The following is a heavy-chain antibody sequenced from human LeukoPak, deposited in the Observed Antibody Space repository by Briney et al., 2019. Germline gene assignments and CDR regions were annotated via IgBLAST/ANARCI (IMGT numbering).Heavy chain of an antibody. CDR3: ARDRGGGHMDV. Sequence: GGSLRLSCGASGFTFTNSWMTWVRQAPGKGLEWVATIRPDGGETNYVDSVKGRFTISRDNAKNSLFLQMNSLRAEDTAVYYCARDRGGGHMDVWGKGTTVTISS. CDR2: IRPDGGET. D-gene: IGHD2-15*01. J-gene: IGHJ6*03. V-gene: IGHV3-7*01. CDR1: GFTFTNSW.